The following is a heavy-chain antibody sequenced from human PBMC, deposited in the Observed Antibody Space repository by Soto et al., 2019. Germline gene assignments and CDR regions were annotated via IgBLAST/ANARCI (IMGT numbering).Heavy chain of an antibody. Sequence: SETLSLTCTVSGGSMIAYYWNWMRQPPGKGLQWIGYTYYSGSTTYNPSLKSRVTISVDSSKNQFSLKLDSVTPADTAVYYCARVRGTAGKRYFDYWGPGTLVTVSS. CDR3: ARVRGTAGKRYFDY. CDR2: TYYSGST. D-gene: IGHD6-13*01. CDR1: GGSMIAYY. J-gene: IGHJ4*02. V-gene: IGHV4-59*01.